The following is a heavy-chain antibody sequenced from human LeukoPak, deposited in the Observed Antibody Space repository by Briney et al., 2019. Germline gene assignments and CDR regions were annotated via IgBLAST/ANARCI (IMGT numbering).Heavy chain of an antibody. CDR1: GFTFSSYA. J-gene: IGHJ4*02. CDR3: ARGLVVPAAMFGFDY. Sequence: GGSLRLSCAASGFTFSSYAMHWVRQAPGKGLEWVAVISYDGSNKYYADSVKGRFTISRDNSKNTLYLQMNSLRAEDTAVYYCARGLVVPAAMFGFDYWGQGTLVTVSS. D-gene: IGHD2-2*01. V-gene: IGHV3-30-3*01. CDR2: ISYDGSNK.